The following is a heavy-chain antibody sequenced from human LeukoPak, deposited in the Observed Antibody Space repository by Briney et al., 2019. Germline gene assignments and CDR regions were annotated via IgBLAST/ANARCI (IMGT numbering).Heavy chain of an antibody. CDR2: ISSSGSTI. Sequence: PGGSLRLSCAASGFTFSDYYMSWIRQAPEKGLEWVSYISSSGSTIYYADSVKGRFTISRDNAKNSLYLQMNSLRAEDTAVYYCARDRLRSDAFDIWGQGTMVTVSS. CDR1: GFTFSDYY. J-gene: IGHJ3*02. CDR3: ARDRLRSDAFDI. D-gene: IGHD4-17*01. V-gene: IGHV3-11*01.